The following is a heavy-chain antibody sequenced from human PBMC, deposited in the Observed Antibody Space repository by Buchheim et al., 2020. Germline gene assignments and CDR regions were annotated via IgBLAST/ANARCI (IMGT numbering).Heavy chain of an antibody. CDR1: GFTFSSYG. CDR3: ARGSGSSWFAY. D-gene: IGHD6-13*01. V-gene: IGHV3-33*01. Sequence: QVQLVESGGGVVQPGRSLRLSCAASGFTFSSYGMHWVRQAPGKGLEWVAVIWYDGSNKYYADSVKGRFTISRDNSKNTLYLQMNSLRAEDTAVYFCARGSGSSWFAYWGQGTL. J-gene: IGHJ4*02. CDR2: IWYDGSNK.